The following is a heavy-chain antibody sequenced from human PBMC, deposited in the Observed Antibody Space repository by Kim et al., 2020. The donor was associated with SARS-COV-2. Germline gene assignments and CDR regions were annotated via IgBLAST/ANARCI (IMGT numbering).Heavy chain of an antibody. D-gene: IGHD3-9*01. CDR1: GFTFSSYD. Sequence: GGSLRLSCAASGFTFSSYDMHWVRQAPGKGLEWVAFICYDGSNKYYADSVKGRFTISRDNSKNTLYLQMNSLRAEDTAVYYCARENDILTGYYFDYWGQGTLVTVSS. V-gene: IGHV3-33*01. J-gene: IGHJ4*02. CDR3: ARENDILTGYYFDY. CDR2: ICYDGSNK.